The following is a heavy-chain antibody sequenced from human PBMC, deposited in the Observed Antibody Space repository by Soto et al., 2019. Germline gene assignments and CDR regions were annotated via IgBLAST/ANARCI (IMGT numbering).Heavy chain of an antibody. CDR2: IYYSGST. J-gene: IGHJ5*02. V-gene: IGHV4-39*01. CDR1: GGSISSSSYY. Sequence: SETLSLTCSVSGGSISSSSYYWGWIRQPPGKGLEWIGSIYYSGSTYYNPSLKSRVTISVDTSKNQFSLKLSSVTAADTAVYYCARRSRVLVTSSFDPWGQGTLVT. CDR3: ARRSRVLVTSSFDP. D-gene: IGHD3-22*01.